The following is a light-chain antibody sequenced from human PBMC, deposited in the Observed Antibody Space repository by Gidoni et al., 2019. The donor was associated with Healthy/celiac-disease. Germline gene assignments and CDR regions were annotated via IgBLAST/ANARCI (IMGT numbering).Light chain of an antibody. J-gene: IGKJ1*01. CDR3: QQCDSSPQT. CDR2: PAS. V-gene: IGKV1-39*01. Sequence: DIQMPPSPSPLSASVGDRVTITCRASQSISSYVLWYQQKPGKAPKLLIYPASSMESGVPSRFSGSGSGTDFTLTISRLQPEDFATYYCQQCDSSPQTFGQGTKVEIK. CDR1: QSISSY.